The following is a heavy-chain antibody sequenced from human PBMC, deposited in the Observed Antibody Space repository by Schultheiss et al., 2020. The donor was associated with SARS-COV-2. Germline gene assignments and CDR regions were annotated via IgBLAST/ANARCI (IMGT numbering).Heavy chain of an antibody. Sequence: GESLKISCAASGFTFSSYDMHWVRQATGKGLEWVSAIGTAGDTYYPGSVKGRFTISRENAKNSLYLQMNSLRAGDTAVYYCARAPRTIYGMDVWGQGTTVTVSS. J-gene: IGHJ6*02. D-gene: IGHD1-1*01. V-gene: IGHV3-13*01. CDR2: IGTAGDT. CDR1: GFTFSSYD. CDR3: ARAPRTIYGMDV.